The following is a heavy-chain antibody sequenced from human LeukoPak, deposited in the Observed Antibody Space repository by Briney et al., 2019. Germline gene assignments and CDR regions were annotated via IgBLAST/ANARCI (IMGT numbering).Heavy chain of an antibody. Sequence: PGGSLRLSCVASGFAFSSYEMSWVRQAPGKGLVWVSRINSDGSSTSYADSVKGRFTISRDNAKNTLYLQMNSLRAEGTAVYYCARGGDYGANWFDPWGQGTLVTVSS. V-gene: IGHV3-74*01. CDR1: GFAFSSYE. CDR3: ARGGDYGANWFDP. J-gene: IGHJ5*02. D-gene: IGHD4-17*01. CDR2: INSDGSST.